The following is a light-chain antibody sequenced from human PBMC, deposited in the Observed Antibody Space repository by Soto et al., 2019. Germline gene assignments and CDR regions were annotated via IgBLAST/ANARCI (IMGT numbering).Light chain of an antibody. CDR1: SSDVGGYKY. Sequence: QSVLTQAASVSGSPGQSITISCTGTSSDVGGYKYVSWYQQHAGKAPKLVIFEVDNRPSGVSNRFSGSRSGSTASLTISGLHAEDEADYYCSSYTSKNTLVFGGGTKLTVL. V-gene: IGLV2-14*01. CDR3: SSYTSKNTLV. CDR2: EVD. J-gene: IGLJ2*01.